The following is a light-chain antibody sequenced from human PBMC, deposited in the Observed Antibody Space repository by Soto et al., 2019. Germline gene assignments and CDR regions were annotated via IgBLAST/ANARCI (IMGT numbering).Light chain of an antibody. CDR3: QQRSTWPPRLT. V-gene: IGKV3-11*01. Sequence: EVELTQSPATLSLTPGARATLSCRARQSVSSYLVWYQQKPGQAPTLLLFGASHRAPDIPDRFSGSGCGTDLTLTISRLESEDFAVSYGQQRSTWPPRLTFGGGTKVDIK. CDR2: GAS. J-gene: IGKJ4*01. CDR1: QSVSSY.